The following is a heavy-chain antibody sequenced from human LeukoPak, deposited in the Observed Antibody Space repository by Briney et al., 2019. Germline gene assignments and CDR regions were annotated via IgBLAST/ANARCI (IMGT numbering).Heavy chain of an antibody. V-gene: IGHV1-46*01. Sequence: ASVKVSCKASGYPFTGYYLHWVRQAPGQGLEWMGIINPSGGSTTYAQKFQGRVTMTRDTSTSTVYMELSSLRSEDTAVYYCARSYSSSPTFDYWGQGTLVTVSS. J-gene: IGHJ4*02. D-gene: IGHD6-6*01. CDR1: GYPFTGYY. CDR2: INPSGGST. CDR3: ARSYSSSPTFDY.